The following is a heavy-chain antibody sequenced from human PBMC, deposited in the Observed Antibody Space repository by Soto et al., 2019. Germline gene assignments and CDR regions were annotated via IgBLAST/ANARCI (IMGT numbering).Heavy chain of an antibody. CDR3: VSYFSTDYYDGMDV. CDR1: GYTFTDYA. J-gene: IGHJ6*02. Sequence: GASVKVSCKASGYTFTDYAIHWVRQAPGQGLEWMGWINVGNGNTGYSRKFQGRVTKARDMSASTAYMELRSLRSDDTAVYYCVSYFSTDYYDGMDVWGQGTTVIAS. D-gene: IGHD3-3*01. V-gene: IGHV1-3*01. CDR2: INVGNGNT.